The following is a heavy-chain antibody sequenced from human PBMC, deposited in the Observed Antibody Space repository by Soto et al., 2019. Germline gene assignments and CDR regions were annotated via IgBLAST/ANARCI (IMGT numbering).Heavy chain of an antibody. J-gene: IGHJ4*02. D-gene: IGHD6-19*01. Sequence: PGGFRRLSCAASGVTFSKAWMNWVRQAPGKGLEWVGRIKSKTDGGTTDYAAPVKGRFTISRDDSKNTLYLQMNSLKTEDTAVYYCSSLGIAVAGPEYWGQGTLVTVSS. CDR3: SSLGIAVAGPEY. CDR2: IKSKTDGGTT. V-gene: IGHV3-15*07. CDR1: GVTFSKAW.